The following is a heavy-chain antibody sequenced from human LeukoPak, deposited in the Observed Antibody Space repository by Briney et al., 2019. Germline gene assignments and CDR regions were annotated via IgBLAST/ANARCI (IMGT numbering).Heavy chain of an antibody. D-gene: IGHD3-16*01. CDR3: ARVLKGRLGLRLGELSY. Sequence: SETLSLTCTVSGGSISSSSYYWGWIRQPPGKGLEWIGSIYYSGSTYYNPPLKSRVTISVDTSKNQFSLKLSSVTAADTAVYYCARVLKGRLGLRLGELSYWGQGTLVTVSS. J-gene: IGHJ4*02. CDR1: GGSISSSSYY. CDR2: IYYSGST. V-gene: IGHV4-39*07.